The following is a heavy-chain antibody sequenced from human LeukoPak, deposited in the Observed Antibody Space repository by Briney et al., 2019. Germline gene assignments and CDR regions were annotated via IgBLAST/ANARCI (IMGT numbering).Heavy chain of an antibody. CDR1: GGTFSSYA. CDR2: IIPIFGTA. V-gene: IGHV1-69*13. D-gene: IGHD6-19*01. J-gene: IGHJ6*02. Sequence: SVKVSCKASGGTFSSYAISWVRQAPGQGLEWMGGIIPIFGTANYAQKFQGRVTITADESTSTAYMELSSLRSEDTAVYYCARDSFGEEQQWPDPSDYYYGMDVWGQGTTVTVSS. CDR3: ARDSFGEEQQWPDPSDYYYGMDV.